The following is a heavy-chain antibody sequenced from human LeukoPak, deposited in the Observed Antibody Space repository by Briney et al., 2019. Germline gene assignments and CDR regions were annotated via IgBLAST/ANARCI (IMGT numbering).Heavy chain of an antibody. V-gene: IGHV3-11*04. CDR3: ARGAPVPSWYGYYFDY. CDR1: GFTFSDYY. D-gene: IGHD6-13*01. J-gene: IGHJ4*02. CDR2: ISSSGSTI. Sequence: GGSLRLSCAASGFTFSDYYMSWIRQAPGKGLEWVSYISSSGSTIYYADSVKGRFTISRDNAKNSLYLQMNSLRAEDTAVYYCARGAPVPSWYGYYFDYWGQGTLVTVSS.